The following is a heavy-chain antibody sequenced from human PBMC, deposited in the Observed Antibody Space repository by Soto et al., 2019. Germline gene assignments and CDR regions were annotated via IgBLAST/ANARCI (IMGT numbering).Heavy chain of an antibody. V-gene: IGHV3-23*01. CDR1: GFIFTNYA. J-gene: IGHJ3*01. CDR2: IGGRGNIA. D-gene: IGHD5-12*01. Sequence: GRSLRLSCAASGFIFTNYAMNWVRQAPGKGLEWVSVIGGRGNIAYYADSVQGRFTISRDNSKNTLSLQMSSLTADDTAIYYCVREGRGSFDFWGRGTMVTVSS. CDR3: VREGRGSFDF.